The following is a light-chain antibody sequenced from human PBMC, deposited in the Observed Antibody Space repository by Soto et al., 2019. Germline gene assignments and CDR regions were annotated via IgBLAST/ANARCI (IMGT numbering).Light chain of an antibody. Sequence: QSALTQPASVSGSPGQSITISCTGTSSDIGGYNYVSWYQQHPDKAPKLLIYDVSNRPSGVSNRFSGSKSGNTASLTISGLQTEDDADYYCSSHTSTGPVVFGGGTKLTVL. J-gene: IGLJ3*02. CDR1: SSDIGGYNY. V-gene: IGLV2-14*01. CDR2: DVS. CDR3: SSHTSTGPVV.